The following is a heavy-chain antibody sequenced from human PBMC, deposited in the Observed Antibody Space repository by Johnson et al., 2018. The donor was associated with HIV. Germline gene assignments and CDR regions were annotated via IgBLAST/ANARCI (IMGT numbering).Heavy chain of an antibody. CDR1: GFTFSSYA. Sequence: QVQLVESGGGVVQPGRSLRLSCAASGFTFSSYAMHWVRQAPGKGLEWVAVISYDGSNKYYADSVKGRFTISRDNSKNTLYLQMNSLRAEETAVYYCARDGLTMIVGDDAFDIWGQGTMVTVSS. J-gene: IGHJ3*02. V-gene: IGHV3-30-3*01. CDR3: ARDGLTMIVGDDAFDI. CDR2: ISYDGSNK. D-gene: IGHD3-22*01.